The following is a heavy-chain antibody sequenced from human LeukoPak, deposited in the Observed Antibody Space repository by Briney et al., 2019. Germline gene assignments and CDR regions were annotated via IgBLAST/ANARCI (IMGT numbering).Heavy chain of an antibody. Sequence: SETLSLACAVYGGSFSGYYWSWIRQPPGKGLERIGEINHSGSTNYNPSLKSRVTISVDTSKNQFSLKLSSVTAADTAVYYCARGGCYSSGCLLYYGMDVWGQGTTVTVSS. D-gene: IGHD6-19*01. J-gene: IGHJ6*02. CDR1: GGSFSGYY. CDR2: INHSGST. V-gene: IGHV4-34*01. CDR3: ARGGCYSSGCLLYYGMDV.